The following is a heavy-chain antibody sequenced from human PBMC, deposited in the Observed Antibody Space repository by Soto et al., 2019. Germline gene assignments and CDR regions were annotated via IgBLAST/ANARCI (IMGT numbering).Heavy chain of an antibody. D-gene: IGHD3-10*01. CDR2: INHSGST. V-gene: IGHV4-34*01. Sequence: SETLSLSCAVYGGSFSGYYWSWIRQPPGKGLEWIGEINHSGSTNYNPSLKSRVTISVDTSKNQFSLKLSSVTAADTAVYYCARGINGSGRRKKFYGMDVWGQGTTVT. CDR3: ARGINGSGRRKKFYGMDV. CDR1: GGSFSGYY. J-gene: IGHJ6*02.